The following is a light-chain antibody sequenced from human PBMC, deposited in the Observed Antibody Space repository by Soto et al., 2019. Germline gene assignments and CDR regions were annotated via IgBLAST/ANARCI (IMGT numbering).Light chain of an antibody. CDR2: GAS. Sequence: ETVLTQSPGTLSLSPGERATLSCRASQSVRSSYLAWYQQKPGQAPRLLIYGASSRATGIPDRFSGSGSGTDFTLTISRLEPEDFAVYYCQQYGSSPQTFAQGTKVAIK. CDR3: QQYGSSPQT. CDR1: QSVRSSY. J-gene: IGKJ1*01. V-gene: IGKV3-20*01.